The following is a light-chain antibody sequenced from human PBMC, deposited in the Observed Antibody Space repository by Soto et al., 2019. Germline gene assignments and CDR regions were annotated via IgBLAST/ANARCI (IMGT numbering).Light chain of an antibody. CDR1: QSISRW. J-gene: IGKJ1*01. V-gene: IGKV1-5*01. Sequence: DIQMTQSPSTLSASVGDRVTITCRASQSISRWLAWVQQKPGSAPKVLIYDASNLESGVPSRFSGSGSGTEFTLTISRIQPDDFATYYCQQYTNYWPFGQGTKVDIX. CDR3: QQYTNYWP. CDR2: DAS.